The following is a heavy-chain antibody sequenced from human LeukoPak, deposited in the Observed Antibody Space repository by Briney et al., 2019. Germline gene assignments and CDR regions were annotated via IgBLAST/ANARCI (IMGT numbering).Heavy chain of an antibody. CDR3: ASSIIRVDDLSPVDY. Sequence: PSETLSLTCTVSGGSISSSSYYWGWIRQPPGKGLEWIGNIYYSGSTYYNPSLKSRVTISVDTSKNQFSLKLSSVTAADTAVYYCASSIIRVDDLSPVDYWGRGTLVTVSS. CDR1: GGSISSSSYY. CDR2: IYYSGST. J-gene: IGHJ4*02. D-gene: IGHD3-16*02. V-gene: IGHV4-39*07.